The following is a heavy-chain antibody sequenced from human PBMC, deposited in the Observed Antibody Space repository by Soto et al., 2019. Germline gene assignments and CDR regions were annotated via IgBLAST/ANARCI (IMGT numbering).Heavy chain of an antibody. V-gene: IGHV4-59*08. J-gene: IGHJ6*03. Sequence: SETLSLTCTISGGSISNFYWSWIRQPPGKGLEWIGYVYFSGSTSYNPSLMLRVTFSADSSRGQFSLRLNSVTAADTAVYYCARTFLGPDLLADSFVDYYYMDVWGQGTTVTVSS. CDR3: ARTFLGPDLLADSFVDYYYMDV. CDR1: GGSISNFY. CDR2: VYFSGST. D-gene: IGHD3-9*01.